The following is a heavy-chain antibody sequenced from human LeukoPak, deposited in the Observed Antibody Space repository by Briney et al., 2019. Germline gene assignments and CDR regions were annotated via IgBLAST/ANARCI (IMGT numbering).Heavy chain of an antibody. J-gene: IGHJ4*02. CDR2: IIPIFGTA. CDR1: GGTFSSYA. CDR3: ARGRLAETTVVTPYNY. D-gene: IGHD4-23*01. Sequence: ASVKVSCKASGGTFSSYAISWVRQAPGQGLEWMGGIIPIFGTAHYAQKFQGRVTITADESTSTAYMELRSLRSEDTAMYYCARGRLAETTVVTPYNYWGQGTLVTVSS. V-gene: IGHV1-69*13.